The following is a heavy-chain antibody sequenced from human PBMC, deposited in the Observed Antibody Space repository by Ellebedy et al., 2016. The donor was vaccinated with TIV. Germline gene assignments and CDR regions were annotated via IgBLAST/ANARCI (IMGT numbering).Heavy chain of an antibody. V-gene: IGHV1-18*01. Sequence: ASVKVSCKASGYTFATYGISWVRQAPGQGLEWMGWISAYTGDRDYAQNFQGRVSLTTDTSTSTAYMELRSLRADDTAVYYCARDMVQGMVSIYVWLDCWGQGTQVTVSS. CDR1: GYTFATYG. CDR2: ISAYTGDR. D-gene: IGHD2-8*01. J-gene: IGHJ4*02. CDR3: ARDMVQGMVSIYVWLDC.